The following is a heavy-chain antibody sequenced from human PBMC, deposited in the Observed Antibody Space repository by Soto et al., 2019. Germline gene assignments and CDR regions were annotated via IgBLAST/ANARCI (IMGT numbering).Heavy chain of an antibody. Sequence: QVQLVESGGGVVQPGRSLRLSCAASGFTFRSYGMHWVRQAPAKGLEWVAVISYDGSNKYYADSVKGRFTISRDNSKNALYLQMNSLRAEDTAVYYCAKGGVGSTSNAFDIWGQGPMVTVSS. CDR1: GFTFRSYG. CDR2: ISYDGSNK. J-gene: IGHJ3*02. CDR3: AKGGVGSTSNAFDI. D-gene: IGHD1-26*01. V-gene: IGHV3-30*18.